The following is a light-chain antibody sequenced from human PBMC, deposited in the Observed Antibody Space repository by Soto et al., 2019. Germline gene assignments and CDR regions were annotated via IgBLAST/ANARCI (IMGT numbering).Light chain of an antibody. J-gene: IGLJ2*01. Sequence: QSALTQPPSASGSPGQSVTISCTGTSSDVGGYNYVSWYQHHPGKAPKLMIYEVSERPSGVPDRFSGSKSGNTASLTVSGLKAEDEADYYCSSYAGSNNVVFGGGTKLTVL. CDR2: EVS. V-gene: IGLV2-8*01. CDR1: SSDVGGYNY. CDR3: SSYAGSNNVV.